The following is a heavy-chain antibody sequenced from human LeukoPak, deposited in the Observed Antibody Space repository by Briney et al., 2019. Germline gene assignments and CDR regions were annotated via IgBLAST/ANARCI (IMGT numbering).Heavy chain of an antibody. Sequence: GGSLILSCAASGVSFSRYWMNWVRQAPGKGLEWVANIKGDGIEKNYVDSAKGRFYISRDNAMNSLYLQMDSLRAEDTAVYYCAKEGAYPIITYDSWGQGALVTVSS. CDR1: GVSFSRYW. V-gene: IGHV3-7*01. CDR3: AKEGAYPIITYDS. J-gene: IGHJ5*01. D-gene: IGHD3-10*01. CDR2: IKGDGIEK.